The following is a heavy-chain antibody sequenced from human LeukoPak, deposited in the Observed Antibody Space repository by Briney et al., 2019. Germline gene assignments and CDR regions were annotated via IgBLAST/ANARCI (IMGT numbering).Heavy chain of an antibody. V-gene: IGHV3-23*01. J-gene: IGHJ6*03. CDR2: ISGSGDST. Sequence: GGSLRLSCAASGFTFSSYALTWVRQAPGKGLEWVSAISGSGDSTYYADSVKGRFTISRDNSKNTLYLQMNSLRAEDTAVYYCTTETPDCGGDCYPGDYYYYMDVWGKGTTVTVSS. CDR1: GFTFSSYA. D-gene: IGHD2-21*02. CDR3: TTETPDCGGDCYPGDYYYYMDV.